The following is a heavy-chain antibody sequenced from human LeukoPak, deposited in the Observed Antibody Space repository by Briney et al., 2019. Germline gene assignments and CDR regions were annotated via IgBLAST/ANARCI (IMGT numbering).Heavy chain of an antibody. Sequence: PGGSLRLSCAASGFTFSSYSMNWVRQAPGKGLEWVSSISSSSSYIYYADSVKGRFTISGDNAKNSLYLQMNSLRAEDTAVYYCARSVGHSSSWYWSNPDRHTFQHWGQGTLVTVSS. CDR1: GFTFSSYS. CDR3: ARSVGHSSSWYWSNPDRHTFQH. CDR2: ISSSSSYI. J-gene: IGHJ1*01. V-gene: IGHV3-21*01. D-gene: IGHD6-13*01.